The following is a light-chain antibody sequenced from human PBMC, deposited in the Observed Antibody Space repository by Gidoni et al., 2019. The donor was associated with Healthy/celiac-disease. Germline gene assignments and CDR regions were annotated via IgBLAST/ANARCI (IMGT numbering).Light chain of an antibody. CDR3: QQSYSTPFT. V-gene: IGKV1-39*01. CDR1: QSSSSY. Sequence: DIQMTQSPSSLSASVGDRVTITCRASQSSSSYLNWYQQKPGKAPKLLIYAASSLQSGVPSRFSGSGSGTDCTLTISSLQPEDFATYYCQQSYSTPFTFGPGTKVDIK. CDR2: AAS. J-gene: IGKJ3*01.